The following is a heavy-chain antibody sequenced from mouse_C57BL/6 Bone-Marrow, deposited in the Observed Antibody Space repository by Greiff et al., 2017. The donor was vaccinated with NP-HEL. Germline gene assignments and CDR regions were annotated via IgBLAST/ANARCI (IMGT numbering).Heavy chain of an antibody. CDR3: TRLGRRYFDV. D-gene: IGHD4-1*01. V-gene: IGHV6-6*01. Sequence: EVQGVESGGGLVQPGGSMKLSCAASGFTFSDAWMDWVRQSPEKGLEWVAEIRNKANNHATYYAESVKGRFTISRDDSKSSVYLQMNSLRAEDTGIYYCTRLGRRYFDVWGTGTTVTVSS. CDR1: GFTFSDAW. J-gene: IGHJ1*03. CDR2: IRNKANNHAT.